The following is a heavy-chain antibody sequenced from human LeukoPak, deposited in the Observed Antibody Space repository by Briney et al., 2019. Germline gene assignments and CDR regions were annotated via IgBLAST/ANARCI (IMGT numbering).Heavy chain of an antibody. V-gene: IGHV4-61*02. CDR1: GGSISSGSYY. J-gene: IGHJ4*02. Sequence: PSQTLSLTCTVSGGSISSGSYYWSWIRQPAGKGLEWIGRIYTSGSTNYNPSLKSRVTISVDTSKNQFSLKLSSATAADTAVYYCARSTAGTFDFDYWGQGTLVTVSS. CDR3: ARSTAGTFDFDY. D-gene: IGHD6-19*01. CDR2: IYTSGST.